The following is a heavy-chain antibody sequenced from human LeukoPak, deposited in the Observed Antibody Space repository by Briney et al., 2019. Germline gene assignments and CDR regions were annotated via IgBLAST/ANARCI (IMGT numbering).Heavy chain of an antibody. V-gene: IGHV3-74*01. D-gene: IGHD3-10*01. CDR1: GFSFSSYW. Sequence: GGSLRLSCAASGFSFSSYWMYWVRQAPGKGLVWVSRINSDGKTTNYADSVKGRFTISRDNAKNTLYLQMNSLRAEDTAVYYCTRDITLTRGGRSDYWGQGTLVTVSA. CDR3: TRDITLTRGGRSDY. CDR2: INSDGKTT. J-gene: IGHJ4*02.